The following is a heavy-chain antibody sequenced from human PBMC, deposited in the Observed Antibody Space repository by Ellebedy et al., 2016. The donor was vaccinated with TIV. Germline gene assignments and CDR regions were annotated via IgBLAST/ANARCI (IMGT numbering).Heavy chain of an antibody. D-gene: IGHD3-22*01. V-gene: IGHV3-7*01. J-gene: IGHJ4*02. CDR3: ARDYNDSSGYYNGGF. CDR2: IKYDGSEE. CDR1: GFTFSSFW. Sequence: PGGSLRPSCAASGFTFSSFWMTWVRQAPGKGLEWLANIKYDGSEEYYAASVEGRFTISRDNAKNSLYLQMNSLRDEDTALYYCARDYNDSSGYYNGGFWGQGTLVTVSS.